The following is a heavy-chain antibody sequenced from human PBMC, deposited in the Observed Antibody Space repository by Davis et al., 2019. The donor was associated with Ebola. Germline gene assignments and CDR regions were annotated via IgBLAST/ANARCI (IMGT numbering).Heavy chain of an antibody. CDR2: IYYSGST. J-gene: IGHJ6*02. D-gene: IGHD3-10*01. CDR3: ARTYGSGSYTSYYGIDV. CDR1: GGSISSYY. V-gene: IGHV4-59*08. Sequence: MPSETLSLTCTVSGGSISSYYWSWIRQPPGKGLEWIGYIYYSGSTNYNPSLKSRVTISVDTSKNQFSLELNSVTAADTALYHCARTYGSGSYTSYYGIDVWGLGTTVTVSS.